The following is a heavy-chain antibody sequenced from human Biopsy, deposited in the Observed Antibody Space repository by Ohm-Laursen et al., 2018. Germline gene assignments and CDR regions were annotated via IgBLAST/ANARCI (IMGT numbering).Heavy chain of an antibody. J-gene: IGHJ4*02. CDR1: EDILARYA. V-gene: IGHV1-18*01. CDR3: AREGTSVTFFGKISDYYFDF. Sequence: GSSVKVSCKASEDILARYAINWVRQAPGQGLEWLGGISVKTGNTNYTQKLQGRVTMTTDTSTNTAYMELRSLRSDDTALYYCAREGTSVTFFGKISDYYFDFWGPGTVVTVSS. D-gene: IGHD3-3*01. CDR2: ISVKTGNT.